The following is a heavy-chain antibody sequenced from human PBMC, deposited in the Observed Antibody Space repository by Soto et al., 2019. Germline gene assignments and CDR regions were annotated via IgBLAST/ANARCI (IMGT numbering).Heavy chain of an antibody. Sequence: QVQLVQSGAEVKKPGSSVKVSCKASGGTFSPYTINWVRQAPGQGLEWMGRIIPFHGVTNYAQKFQARVTITAEKPTRTAYRELGGLRLENTAMYYCTRDWEITVSTWSFGGFWGRGTLVTVSS. CDR3: TRDWEITVSTWSFGGF. D-gene: IGHD3-10*01. V-gene: IGHV1-69*08. CDR1: GGTFSPYT. CDR2: IIPFHGVT. J-gene: IGHJ4*02.